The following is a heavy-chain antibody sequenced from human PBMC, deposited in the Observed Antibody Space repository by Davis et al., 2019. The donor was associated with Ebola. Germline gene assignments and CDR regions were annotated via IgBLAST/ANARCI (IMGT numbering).Heavy chain of an antibody. J-gene: IGHJ6*02. D-gene: IGHD3-10*01. CDR3: ARDLDYANYAGRDYYYGMDV. CDR2: ISFDGSNK. V-gene: IGHV3-30*04. Sequence: GESLKISCAASGFTFSSYAMHWVRQAPGKGLEWVAVISFDGSNKYYADSVKGRFTISRDNSKNTLYLQMNTLRAEDTAVYYCARDLDYANYAGRDYYYGMDVWGQGTTVTVSS. CDR1: GFTFSSYA.